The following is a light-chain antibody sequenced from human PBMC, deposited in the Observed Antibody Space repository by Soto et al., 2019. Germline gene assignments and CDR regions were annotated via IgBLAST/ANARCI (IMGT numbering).Light chain of an antibody. CDR2: DAS. Sequence: DIQMTQSPSTLPASVGDRVTITCRASQSISNWLAWYQQKPGKAPKLLIYDASSLESGVPSRFSGSGSGTEFTLTISSLQPDDFATYYCQHYNSYSEAFGQGTMVDI. CDR3: QHYNSYSEA. J-gene: IGKJ1*01. CDR1: QSISNW. V-gene: IGKV1-5*01.